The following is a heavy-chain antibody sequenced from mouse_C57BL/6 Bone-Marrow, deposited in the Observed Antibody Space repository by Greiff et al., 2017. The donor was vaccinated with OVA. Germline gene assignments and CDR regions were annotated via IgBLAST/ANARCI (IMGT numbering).Heavy chain of an antibody. CDR2: IHPNSGST. D-gene: IGHD2-3*01. CDR1: GYTFTSYW. Sequence: QVQLQQPGAELVKPGASVKLSCKASGYTFTSYWMHWVKQRPGQGLEWIGMIHPNSGSTNYNEKFKSKATLTVDKSSSTAYMQLSSLTSEDSAVYYCAKWSYDGYYLYAMDYWGQGTSVTVSS. J-gene: IGHJ4*01. CDR3: AKWSYDGYYLYAMDY. V-gene: IGHV1-64*01.